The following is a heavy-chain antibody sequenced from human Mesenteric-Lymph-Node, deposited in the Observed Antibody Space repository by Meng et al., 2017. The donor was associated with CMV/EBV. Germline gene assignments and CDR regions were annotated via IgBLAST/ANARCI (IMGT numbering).Heavy chain of an antibody. CDR2: MNPNSGNT. Sequence: ASVKVSCKASGYTFTSYDINWVRQATGQGLEWMGWMNPNSGNTGYAQKFQGRVTITRNTSISTAYMELSSLRSEDTAVYYCARARGYSYGPGVYYFDYWGQGTLVTVSS. J-gene: IGHJ4*02. CDR3: ARARGYSYGPGVYYFDY. V-gene: IGHV1-8*03. D-gene: IGHD5-18*01. CDR1: GYTFTSYD.